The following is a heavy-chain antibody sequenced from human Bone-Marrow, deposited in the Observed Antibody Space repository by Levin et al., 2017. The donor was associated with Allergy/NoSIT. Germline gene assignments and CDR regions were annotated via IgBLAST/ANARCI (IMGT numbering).Heavy chain of an antibody. CDR1: GFRFSIHW. CDR2: INSDGSKT. Sequence: GGSLRLSCEASGFRFSIHWMHWVRQAPGKGLVWVSRINSDGSKTDYGDSVKGRFTVSRDNAKNTFYLHMNSLRVDDGAVYYCARGVAYGHTLDYWGQGTLAIVSA. J-gene: IGHJ4*02. D-gene: IGHD4-17*01. V-gene: IGHV3-74*01. CDR3: ARGVAYGHTLDY.